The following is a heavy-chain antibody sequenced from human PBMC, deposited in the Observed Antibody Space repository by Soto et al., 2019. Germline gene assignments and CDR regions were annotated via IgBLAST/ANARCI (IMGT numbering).Heavy chain of an antibody. J-gene: IGHJ4*02. CDR2: IGGGGETT. CDR3: AKNSGWLNI. Sequence: EFQVMQSGGGLVQPGGSLRLACAASGFPFSTTDMSWVRQAPGKGLEWVSTIGGGGETTYYADSVKGRFTISRDNSKNTVYLQMDGLRVDDTAVYYCAKNSGWLNIWGQGDLVTVSS. D-gene: IGHD6-19*01. V-gene: IGHV3-23*01. CDR1: GFPFSTTD.